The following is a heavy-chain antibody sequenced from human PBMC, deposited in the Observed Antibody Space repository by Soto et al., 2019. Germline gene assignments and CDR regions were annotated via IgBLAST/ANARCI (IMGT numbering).Heavy chain of an antibody. CDR2: IGTSSSYI. CDR3: ARDSVRDYLYYYYGMDV. Sequence: GGSLRLSCAASGFTFSSYTMNWVRQAPGRGLEWVSSIGTSSSYIYYADSVKGRFTISRDKAKNSLFLQMNSLRADDTAVYYCARDSVRDYLYYYYGMDVWGQGTTVTVSS. CDR1: GFTFSSYT. J-gene: IGHJ6*02. D-gene: IGHD4-17*01. V-gene: IGHV3-21*01.